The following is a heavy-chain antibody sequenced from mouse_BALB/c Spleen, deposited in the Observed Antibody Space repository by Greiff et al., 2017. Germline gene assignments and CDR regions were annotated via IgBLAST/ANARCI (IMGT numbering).Heavy chain of an antibody. CDR1: GFNIKDTY. J-gene: IGHJ2*01. CDR3: ARSQANWDDY. D-gene: IGHD4-1*01. Sequence: VQLKESGAELVKPGASVKLSCTASGFNIKDTYMHWVKQRPEQGLEWIGRIDPANGNTKYDPKFQGKATITADTSSNTAYLQLSSLTSEDTAVYYCARSQANWDDYWGQGTTLTVSS. CDR2: IDPANGNT. V-gene: IGHV14-3*02.